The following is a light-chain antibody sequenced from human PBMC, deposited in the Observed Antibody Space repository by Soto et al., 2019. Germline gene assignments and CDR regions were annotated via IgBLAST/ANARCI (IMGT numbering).Light chain of an antibody. V-gene: IGKV1-13*02. CDR3: QQYNSYSPWT. CDR1: QGISSA. Sequence: AIQLTQSPSSLSASVGDRVTITCRASQGISSALAWYQQKPGKAPKLLIYDASSLESGVPSRFSGSGSGTDFTLTISGLQPDDFATYYCQQYNSYSPWTFGPGTKVDIK. J-gene: IGKJ1*01. CDR2: DAS.